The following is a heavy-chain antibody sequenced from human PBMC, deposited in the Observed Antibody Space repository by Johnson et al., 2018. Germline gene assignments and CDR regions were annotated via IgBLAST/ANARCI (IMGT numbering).Heavy chain of an antibody. Sequence: VQLVESGGGVVQPGRSLRLSCAASGFTFSSYGMHWVRQAPGKGLEWVAVISYDGSNKYYADSVKGRFTISRDHSKNTLYLQMNSLRPEDTAVFYCAKGPWELDYYYMDGWGKGTTVTVSS. CDR1: GFTFSSYG. V-gene: IGHV3-30*18. J-gene: IGHJ6*03. D-gene: IGHD1-26*01. CDR2: ISYDGSNK. CDR3: AKGPWELDYYYMDG.